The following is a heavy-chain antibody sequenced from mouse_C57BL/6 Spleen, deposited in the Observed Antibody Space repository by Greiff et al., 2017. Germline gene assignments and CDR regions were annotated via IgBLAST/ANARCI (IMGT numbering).Heavy chain of an antibody. Sequence: QVQLKQPGAELVKPGASVKMSCKASGYTFTSYWITWVKQRPGQGLEWIGDIYPGSGSTNYNEKFKSKATLTVDTSSSTAYMQRSSLTSEDSAVYYCANYYDYDGGFAYWGQGTLVTVSA. J-gene: IGHJ3*01. CDR3: ANYYDYDGGFAY. CDR2: IYPGSGST. V-gene: IGHV1-55*01. D-gene: IGHD2-4*01. CDR1: GYTFTSYW.